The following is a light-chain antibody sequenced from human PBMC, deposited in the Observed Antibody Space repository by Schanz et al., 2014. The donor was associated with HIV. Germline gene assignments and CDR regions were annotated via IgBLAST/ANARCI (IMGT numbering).Light chain of an antibody. CDR2: DND. J-gene: IGLJ3*02. CDR3: GTWDSRLSGGV. Sequence: QSVLTQPPSVSAAPGQKVTISCSGSSTNIVSNHVSWYQQFPGTAPKLLIYDNDRRPSGIPDRFSGSKSGTSATLGITGLQTGDEADYYCGTWDSRLSGGVFGGGTKLTVL. V-gene: IGLV1-51*01. CDR1: STNIVSNH.